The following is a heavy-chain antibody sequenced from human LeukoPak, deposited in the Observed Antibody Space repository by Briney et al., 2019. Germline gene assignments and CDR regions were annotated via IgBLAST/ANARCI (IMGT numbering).Heavy chain of an antibody. D-gene: IGHD6-13*01. CDR2: TSSGGSYT. CDR1: GFTFSDYY. Sequence: GGSLRLSCAASGFTFSDYYMTWIRQAPGKGLEWVSYTSSGGSYTDYSDSVKGRFTISRDNTKNSLYLQMNVLRVEDTAVYYCASSMGIATSPYYFHSWGQGTLVTVSS. V-gene: IGHV3-11*06. CDR3: ASSMGIATSPYYFHS. J-gene: IGHJ4*02.